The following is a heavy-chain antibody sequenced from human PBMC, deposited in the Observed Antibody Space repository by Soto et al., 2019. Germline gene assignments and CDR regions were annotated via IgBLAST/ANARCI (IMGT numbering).Heavy chain of an antibody. D-gene: IGHD7-27*01. CDR3: ARGPSGDKVDY. J-gene: IGHJ4*02. Sequence: QVQLQESGPGLVKPSQTLSLPCTVSGGSISSAYYYWIWIRQPPGKGLEWIGHIYDSGSTYSNPYLRSQITISMDTSQNQFSLKLISVTAADTAVYYCARGPSGDKVDYWGQGTLVTVSS. CDR2: IYDSGST. CDR1: GGSISSAYYY. V-gene: IGHV4-30-4*01.